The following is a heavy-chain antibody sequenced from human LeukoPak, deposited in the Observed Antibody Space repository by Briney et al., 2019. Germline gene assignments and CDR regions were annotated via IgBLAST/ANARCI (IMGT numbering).Heavy chain of an antibody. CDR3: AKEILGYCSGSSCGGDYFDY. CDR1: GCTFTSYG. Sequence: ASVKVSCQASGCTFTSYGISWVGQARGRGLEWMGWICAYNGNKNYAQKLQGRVTMTTDTSTSTAYMELRSLRSDETAVYYCAKEILGYCSGSSCGGDYFDYWGQGTLVTVSS. D-gene: IGHD2-15*01. J-gene: IGHJ4*02. CDR2: ICAYNGNK. V-gene: IGHV1-18*01.